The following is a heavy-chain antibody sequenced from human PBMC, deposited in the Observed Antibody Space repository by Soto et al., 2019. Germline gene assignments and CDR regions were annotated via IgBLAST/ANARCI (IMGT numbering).Heavy chain of an antibody. CDR2: IYGENDN. CDR3: AHCTLHDYGDYDPGTSHVFDS. CDR1: GFSLSNSGVG. V-gene: IGHV2-5*02. Sequence: QITLKESGPSPVKPTQTLTVTCTFSGFSLSNSGVGVAWIRQPPGKALEWLALIYGENDNRYSPSMKTRLTITKDTSTKQVVLTMTTMDPVDTATYYCAHCTLHDYGDYDPGTSHVFDSWGQGTLVTVSS. J-gene: IGHJ4*02. D-gene: IGHD4-17*01.